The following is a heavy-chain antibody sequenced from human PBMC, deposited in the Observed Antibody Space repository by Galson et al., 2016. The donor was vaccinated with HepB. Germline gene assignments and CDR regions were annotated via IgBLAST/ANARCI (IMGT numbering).Heavy chain of an antibody. J-gene: IGHJ4*02. Sequence: SLRLSCAASGFTFANYAMHWVRQAPGKGLEWVSGISWNSGTIGYADSVKGRFTISRDDAKNSLFLQMNSLRVEDTALYYCARDSYCTRTICYPYYFDFWGQGTLVAVSS. CDR2: ISWNSGTI. V-gene: IGHV3-9*01. CDR1: GFTFANYA. D-gene: IGHD2-2*01. CDR3: ARDSYCTRTICYPYYFDF.